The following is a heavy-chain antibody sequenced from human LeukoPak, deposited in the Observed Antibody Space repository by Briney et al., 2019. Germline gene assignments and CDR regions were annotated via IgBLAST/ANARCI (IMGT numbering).Heavy chain of an antibody. V-gene: IGHV5-51*01. J-gene: IGHJ4*02. CDR3: ARRKSDILTGYYIDY. D-gene: IGHD3-9*01. CDR2: IYPGDSDT. Sequence: GESLQISCQGSGYSFTSYWIGWVRQMPGRGLEWMGIIYPGDSDTRYSPSFQGQVTISADKSISTAYLQWSSLKASDTAMYYCARRKSDILTGYYIDYWGQGTLVTVSS. CDR1: GYSFTSYW.